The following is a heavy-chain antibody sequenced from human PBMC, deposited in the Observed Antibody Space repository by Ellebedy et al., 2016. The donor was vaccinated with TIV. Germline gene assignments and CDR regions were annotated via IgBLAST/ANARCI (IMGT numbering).Heavy chain of an antibody. D-gene: IGHD2-2*01. CDR3: AREVVVVPAVTSGDFDY. V-gene: IGHV3-21*01. CDR2: ISSSSSYI. J-gene: IGHJ4*02. Sequence: GGSLRLXXAASGFTFSSYSMNWVRQAPGKGLEWVSSISSSSSYIYYADSVKGRFTISRDNAKNSLYLQMNSLRAEDTAVYYCAREVVVVPAVTSGDFDYWGQGTLVTVSS. CDR1: GFTFSSYS.